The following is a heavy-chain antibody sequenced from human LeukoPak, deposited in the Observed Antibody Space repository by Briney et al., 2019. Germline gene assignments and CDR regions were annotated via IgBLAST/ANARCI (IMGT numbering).Heavy chain of an antibody. CDR2: INPNSGGT. J-gene: IGHJ2*01. Sequence: ASVKVSCKASGYTFTGYYMHWVRQAPGQGLEWMGWINPNSGGTNYAQKFQGRVTMTRDTSISTAYMELSRLRSDDTAVYYCARVYSGSFTTSWYFDLWGRGTLVTVSS. D-gene: IGHD1-26*01. V-gene: IGHV1-2*02. CDR3: ARVYSGSFTTSWYFDL. CDR1: GYTFTGYY.